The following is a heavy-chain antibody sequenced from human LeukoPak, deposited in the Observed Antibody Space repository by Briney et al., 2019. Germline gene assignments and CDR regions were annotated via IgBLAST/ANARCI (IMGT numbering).Heavy chain of an antibody. J-gene: IGHJ5*02. CDR1: GYSISSGYY. CDR2: IYHSGST. V-gene: IGHV4-38-2*02. CDR3: ARVGGHDYGDRRFDP. D-gene: IGHD4-17*01. Sequence: SETLSLTCTVSGYSISSGYYWGWIRQPPGKGLEWIGSIYHSGSTYYNPSLKSRVIISVDTSKNQFSLKLSSVTAADTAVYYCARVGGHDYGDRRFDPWGQGTLVTVSS.